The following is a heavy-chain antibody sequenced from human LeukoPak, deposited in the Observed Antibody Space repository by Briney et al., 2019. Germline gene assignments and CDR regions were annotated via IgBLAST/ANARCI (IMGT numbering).Heavy chain of an antibody. D-gene: IGHD6-19*01. CDR1: GFTFRNYW. CDR2: INSDGRST. V-gene: IGHV3-74*01. CDR3: ARETWGTAVDT. J-gene: IGHJ5*02. Sequence: GGSLRLSCAASGFTFRNYWMHWVRQAPGKGLVWVSRINSDGRSTGYADSVKGRFTISRDNARSTVFLQMNSLTAEDTGVYYCARETWGTAVDTWGQGSLVAVSS.